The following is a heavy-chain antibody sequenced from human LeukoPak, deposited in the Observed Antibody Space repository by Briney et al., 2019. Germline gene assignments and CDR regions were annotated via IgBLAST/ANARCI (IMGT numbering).Heavy chain of an antibody. J-gene: IGHJ3*02. CDR3: ARDHLIAARPVNAFDI. CDR1: GFTFSSYW. CDR2: IKQDGSEK. V-gene: IGHV3-7*01. Sequence: GGSLRLSCEASGFTFSSYWMSWVRQAPGKGLEWVANIKQDGSEKYYVDSVKGRFTISRDNAKNSLYLQMNSLRAEDTAVYYCARDHLIAARPVNAFDIWGQGTMVTVSS. D-gene: IGHD6-6*01.